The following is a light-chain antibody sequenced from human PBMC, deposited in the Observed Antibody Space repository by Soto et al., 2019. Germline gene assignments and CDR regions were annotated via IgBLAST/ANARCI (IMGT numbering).Light chain of an antibody. J-gene: IGLJ1*01. CDR3: GTWDDRLDGNYV. CDR1: SSNIGDNY. CDR2: DND. Sequence: QSVLTQPPSVSAVPGQQVTISCSGSSSNIGDNYVSWYQHLPGTAPKLVVYDNDRRPSGIPGRFSGSKSGTSATLVITGLQTGDEADYYCGTWDDRLDGNYVFGTGTKLTVL. V-gene: IGLV1-51*01.